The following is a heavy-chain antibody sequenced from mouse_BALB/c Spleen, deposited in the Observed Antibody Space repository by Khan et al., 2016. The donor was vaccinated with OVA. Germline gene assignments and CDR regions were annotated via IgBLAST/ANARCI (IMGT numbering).Heavy chain of an antibody. V-gene: IGHV2-2*02. CDR2: IWSAGST. CDR3: ARRGYDYGRGALFAY. Sequence: QVQLQQSGPGLVQPSQSLSITCTVSGSSLTNYSVHWVRQSPGKGLEWLGVIWSAGSTDYNAAFISRLTIRKNNSRSQVFFKMNSLQPNDTAIYYCARRGYDYGRGALFAYWGQGTLVTVSA. J-gene: IGHJ3*01. D-gene: IGHD2-4*01. CDR1: GSSLTNYS.